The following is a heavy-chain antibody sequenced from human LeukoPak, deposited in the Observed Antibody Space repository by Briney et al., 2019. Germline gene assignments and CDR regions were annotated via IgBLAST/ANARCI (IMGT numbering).Heavy chain of an antibody. V-gene: IGHV3-11*01. CDR1: GFTFSDYY. D-gene: IGHD1-26*01. CDR2: ISSSGSTI. CDR3: ARVSYRWGYDAFDI. J-gene: IGHJ3*02. Sequence: GGSLRLSCAASGFTFSDYYMSWIRQAPGKGLEWVSYISSSGSTIYYADSVKGRFTISRDNAKNSLYLQINSLRAEDTAVYYCARVSYRWGYDAFDIWGQGTMVTVSS.